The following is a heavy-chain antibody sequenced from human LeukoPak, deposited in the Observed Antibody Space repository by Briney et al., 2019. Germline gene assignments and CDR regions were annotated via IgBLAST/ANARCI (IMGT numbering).Heavy chain of an antibody. CDR1: GGSISSYY. CDR3: ARRGYSDDAFDI. CDR2: IYYSGST. J-gene: IGHJ3*02. V-gene: IGHV4-59*01. D-gene: IGHD3-22*01. Sequence: PSETLSLTCTVSGGSISSYYWSWIRQPPGKGLEWIGYIYYSGSTNYNPSLKSRVTISVDTSKNQFSLKLSSVTAADTAVYYCARRGYSDDAFDIWGQGTMVTVSS.